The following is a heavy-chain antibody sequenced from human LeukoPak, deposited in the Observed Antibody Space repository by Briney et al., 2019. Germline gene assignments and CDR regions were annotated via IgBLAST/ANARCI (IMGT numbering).Heavy chain of an antibody. CDR2: INWNGGST. V-gene: IGHV3-20*01. J-gene: IGHJ6*03. CDR1: GFTFDDYG. D-gene: IGHD2-2*02. Sequence: GGSLRLSCAASGFTFDDYGMSWVRQAPGKGLEWVSGINWNGGSTGYADSVKGRFTISRDNAKNSLYLQMNSLRAEDTALYHCARFRCSSTSCYKRVYYYMDVWGKGTTVTVSS. CDR3: ARFRCSSTSCYKRVYYYMDV.